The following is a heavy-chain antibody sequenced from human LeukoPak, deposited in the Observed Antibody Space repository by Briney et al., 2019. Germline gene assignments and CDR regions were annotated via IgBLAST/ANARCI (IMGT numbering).Heavy chain of an antibody. Sequence: PGGSLRLSCGASGFTFNSAWMNWVRQAPGKGLEWVARTKGKIDGGTTDYAAPVKGRFTVSRDDSKNTLYLQMNSLRTEDTALYYCSTAGYCTNGACYALDYWGQGTLVTVSS. CDR2: TKGKIDGGTT. CDR1: GFTFNSAW. D-gene: IGHD2-8*01. J-gene: IGHJ4*02. V-gene: IGHV3-15*01. CDR3: STAGYCTNGACYALDY.